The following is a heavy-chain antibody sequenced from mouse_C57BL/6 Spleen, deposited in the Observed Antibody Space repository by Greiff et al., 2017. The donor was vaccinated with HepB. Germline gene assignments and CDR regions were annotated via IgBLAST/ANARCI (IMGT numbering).Heavy chain of an antibody. J-gene: IGHJ3*01. Sequence: EVQLQQSGPELVKPGASVKIPCKASGYTFTDYNMDWVKQSHGKSLEWIGDINPNNGGTIYNQKFKGKATLTVDKSSSTAYMELRSLTSQDTAVYYCATLLRWAQGFAYWGQGTLVTVSA. CDR3: ATLLRWAQGFAY. CDR1: GYTFTDYN. D-gene: IGHD1-1*01. CDR2: INPNNGGT. V-gene: IGHV1-18*01.